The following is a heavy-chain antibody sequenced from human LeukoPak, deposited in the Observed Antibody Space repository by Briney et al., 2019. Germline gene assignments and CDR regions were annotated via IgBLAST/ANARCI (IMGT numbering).Heavy chain of an antibody. Sequence: ASVKVSCKASGYTFTSYGISWVRQAPGQGLEWMGWISAYNGNTNYAQKLQGRVTMTTDTSTSTAYMELRSLRSDDTAVYYCATDGGGYYGSGKPVDYWGQGTLVTVSS. CDR2: ISAYNGNT. V-gene: IGHV1-18*01. CDR1: GYTFTSYG. D-gene: IGHD3-10*01. J-gene: IGHJ4*02. CDR3: ATDGGGYYGSGKPVDY.